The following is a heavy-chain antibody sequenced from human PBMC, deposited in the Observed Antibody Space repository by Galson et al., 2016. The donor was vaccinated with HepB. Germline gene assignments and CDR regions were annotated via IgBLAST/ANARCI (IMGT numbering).Heavy chain of an antibody. J-gene: IGHJ5*02. Sequence: SETLSLTCGVYGGSFSGYYWSWIRQPPGKGLEWIGEITHSGSADYNPSRKSRVTMSVDTPKNQFSLKMSSVTAADTAVYFCARRGRTTVKGWFDPWGKGTLVVVSS. V-gene: IGHV4-34*01. CDR3: ARRGRTTVKGWFDP. CDR1: GGSFSGYY. D-gene: IGHD4-17*01. CDR2: ITHSGSA.